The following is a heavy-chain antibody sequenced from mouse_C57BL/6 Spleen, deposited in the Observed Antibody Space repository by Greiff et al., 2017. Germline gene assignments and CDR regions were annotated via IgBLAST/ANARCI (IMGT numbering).Heavy chain of an antibody. D-gene: IGHD2-2*01. CDR2: IYPGDGDT. CDR1: GYAFSSYW. V-gene: IGHV1-80*01. Sequence: QVQLKQSGAELVKPGASVKISCKASGYAFSSYWMNWVKQRPGKGLEWIGQIYPGDGDTNYNGKFKGKATLTADKSSSTAYMQLSSLTSEDSAVYFCARGYDEGYFDYRGQGTTLTVSS. CDR3: ARGYDEGYFDY. J-gene: IGHJ2*01.